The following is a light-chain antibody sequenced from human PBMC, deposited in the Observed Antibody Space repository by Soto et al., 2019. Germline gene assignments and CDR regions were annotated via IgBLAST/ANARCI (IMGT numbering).Light chain of an antibody. CDR1: QVLLHSMGKTY. Sequence: VLTQTHPSLLFTPGKSASISCTSSQVLLHSMGKTYLYWYLQKPGQPPQLLILEVFNRFSGVPDRFSGSGSGTDFTLQISRVEAGDVGVYYCMQTIQLPRTFGQGTKVEIK. CDR3: MQTIQLPRT. CDR2: EVF. J-gene: IGKJ1*01. V-gene: IGKV2D-29*01.